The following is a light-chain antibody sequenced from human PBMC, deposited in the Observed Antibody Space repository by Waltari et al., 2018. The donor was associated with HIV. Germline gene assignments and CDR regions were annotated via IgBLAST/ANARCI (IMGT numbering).Light chain of an antibody. CDR1: QSVSSSY. Sequence: EIVLTQSPGTLSLSPGERATLSCRASQSVSSSYLAWYQQKPGQTPRLLIYDASNRATGIPDRFSGSGSGTDFTLTISRLEPEDFAVYSCRQYGSSPYTFGQGTKLEIK. V-gene: IGKV3-20*01. CDR2: DAS. CDR3: RQYGSSPYT. J-gene: IGKJ2*01.